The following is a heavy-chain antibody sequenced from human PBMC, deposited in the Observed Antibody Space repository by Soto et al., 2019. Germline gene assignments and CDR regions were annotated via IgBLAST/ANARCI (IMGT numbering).Heavy chain of an antibody. Sequence: QVQLQESGPGLVKPSGTLSLTCAVSSGTISSSNWWTWVRQPPGKGLEWIGEINQSGSPNYNPSLRSQVTISVDKSKSQFFLKLSSVTAADTAIYYCAGLGMVAAHREFDPWGQGTLVTVSS. CDR1: SGTISSSNW. CDR2: INQSGSP. CDR3: AGLGMVAAHREFDP. V-gene: IGHV4-4*02. D-gene: IGHD2-15*01. J-gene: IGHJ5*02.